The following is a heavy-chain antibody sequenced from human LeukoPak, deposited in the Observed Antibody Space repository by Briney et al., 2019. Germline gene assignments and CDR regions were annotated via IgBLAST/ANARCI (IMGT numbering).Heavy chain of an antibody. CDR2: INHSGST. J-gene: IGHJ6*03. V-gene: IGHV4-34*01. CDR3: ARGGGVVGVTAIPDYYYYNMDV. D-gene: IGHD2-21*02. Sequence: SETLSLTCAVYGGSFSGYYWSWIRQPPGKGLEWIGEINHSGSTNYNPSLKSRVTISVDTSKNQFSLKLSSVTAADTAVYYCARGGGVVGVTAIPDYYYYNMDVWGKGTTVTVSS. CDR1: GGSFSGYY.